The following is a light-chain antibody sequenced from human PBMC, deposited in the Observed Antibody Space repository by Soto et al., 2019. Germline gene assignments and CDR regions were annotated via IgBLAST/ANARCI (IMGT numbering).Light chain of an antibody. CDR3: SSYTSSSPLVV. CDR2: EVS. V-gene: IGLV2-14*01. Sequence: QSALTQPASVSGSPGQSITISCTGTSSDVGGYNYVSWYQQHPGKAPKLMIYEVSNRPSGVSNRFSGSKSGNTSSLTISGLQAEAVVDYYCSSYTSSSPLVVFGGGTKLTVL. CDR1: SSDVGGYNY. J-gene: IGLJ2*01.